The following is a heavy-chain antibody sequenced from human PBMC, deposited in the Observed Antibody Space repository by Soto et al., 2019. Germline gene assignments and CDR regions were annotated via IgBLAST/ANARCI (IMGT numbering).Heavy chain of an antibody. J-gene: IGHJ5*02. CDR1: GGTFSSYT. D-gene: IGHD6-13*01. V-gene: IGHV1-69*02. CDR2: IIPILGIA. CDR3: ARAVEQQQLSPGFDP. Sequence: QVQLVQSGAEVKKPGSSVKVSCKASGGTFSSYTISWVRQAPGQGLEWMGRIIPILGIANYAQKFQGRVTIXXEXSXXTAYRELSSLRSEDTAVYYCARAVEQQQLSPGFDPWGQGTLVTVSS.